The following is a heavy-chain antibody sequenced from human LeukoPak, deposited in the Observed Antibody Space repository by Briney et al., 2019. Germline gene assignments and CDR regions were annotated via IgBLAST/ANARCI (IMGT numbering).Heavy chain of an antibody. CDR3: VSPLIAATGSTH. CDR2: ITTSTTI. Sequence: GGSLRLSCAASGFTFSSYSMNWVRQAPGKGLEWISHITTSTTIFYADSVKGRFTISRDNAKNSLYLQMNSLRAEDTAVYYCVSPLIAATGSTHWGHGTLVTVSS. D-gene: IGHD6-13*01. J-gene: IGHJ4*01. V-gene: IGHV3-48*04. CDR1: GFTFSSYS.